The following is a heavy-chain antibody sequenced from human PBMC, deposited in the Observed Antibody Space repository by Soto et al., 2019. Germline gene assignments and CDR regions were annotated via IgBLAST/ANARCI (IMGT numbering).Heavy chain of an antibody. D-gene: IGHD2-2*01. CDR3: ARGRYCSSTSCYREGDRFDP. CDR2: INPNSGGT. J-gene: IGHJ5*02. V-gene: IGHV1-2*02. Sequence: GASVKVSCKASGYTFTGYYMHWVRQAPGQGLEWMGWINPNSGGTNYAQKFQGRVTMTRDTSISTAYMELSRLRSDDTAVYYCARGRYCSSTSCYREGDRFDPWGQGTLVTAPQ. CDR1: GYTFTGYY.